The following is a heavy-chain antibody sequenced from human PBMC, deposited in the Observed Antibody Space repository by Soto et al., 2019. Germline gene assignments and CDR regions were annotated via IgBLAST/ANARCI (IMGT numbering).Heavy chain of an antibody. CDR3: AKDAGMRGTIFGVVIIPVYFDY. CDR2: ISGSGGST. Sequence: GGSLRLSCAASGFTFSSYAMSWVRQAPGKGLEWVSAISGSGGSTYYADSVKGRFTISRDNSKNTLYLQMNSLRAEDTAVYYCAKDAGMRGTIFGVVIIPVYFDYWGQGT. V-gene: IGHV3-23*01. CDR1: GFTFSSYA. J-gene: IGHJ4*02. D-gene: IGHD3-3*01.